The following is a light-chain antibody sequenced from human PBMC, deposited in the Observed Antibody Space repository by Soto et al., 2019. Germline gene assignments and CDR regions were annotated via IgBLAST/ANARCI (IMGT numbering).Light chain of an antibody. CDR1: QSISSW. Sequence: DIQMTQSPSTLSASVGDRVTITCRASQSISSWLAWYQQKPGKAPKLLIYKASSLESGVPSRFSGSGSGTEFTLTISSLQPDDFATYYCQQYNSSSRLTFGGGTKVEIK. CDR3: QQYNSSSRLT. CDR2: KAS. V-gene: IGKV1-5*03. J-gene: IGKJ4*01.